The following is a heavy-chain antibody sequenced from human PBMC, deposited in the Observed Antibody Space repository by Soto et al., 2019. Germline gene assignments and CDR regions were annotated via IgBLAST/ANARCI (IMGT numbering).Heavy chain of an antibody. Sequence: PSETLSLTCTVSGGSIRTYYWSWIRQPPGKGLEWVGYIYYSGSTNYNPSLKSRVTISVDTSKNQFSLKLRSVTAADTAVYYCARGGAPYNWFDPWGQGTLVTVSS. CDR1: GGSIRTYY. V-gene: IGHV4-59*01. D-gene: IGHD3-16*01. CDR2: IYYSGST. J-gene: IGHJ5*02. CDR3: ARGGAPYNWFDP.